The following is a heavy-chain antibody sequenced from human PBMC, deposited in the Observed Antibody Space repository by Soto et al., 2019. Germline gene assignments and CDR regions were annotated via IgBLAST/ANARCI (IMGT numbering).Heavy chain of an antibody. V-gene: IGHV3-30-3*01. J-gene: IGHJ6*02. CDR1: GFTFRNHA. CDR2: IAYDGSNA. CDR3: ARGDREDILVVVGARPGEYGIDI. Sequence: QVQLVESGGGVVQPGGSLRLSCAASGFTFRNHAMHWVRQAPGKGLECLAVIAYDGSNAFYRDSVKGRFTISRDNSKNTLYVHMNSLSSEDTGVYYCARGDREDILVVVGARPGEYGIDIWGQGTTVTVSS. D-gene: IGHD2-15*01.